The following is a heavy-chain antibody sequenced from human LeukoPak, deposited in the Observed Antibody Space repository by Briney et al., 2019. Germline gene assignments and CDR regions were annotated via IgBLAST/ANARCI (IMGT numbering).Heavy chain of an antibody. CDR3: AKNYESGRGVPYGMDV. CDR1: GFTFSSYA. J-gene: IGHJ6*02. V-gene: IGHV3-23*01. D-gene: IGHD3-10*01. CDR2: IGAGGTFT. Sequence: GGSLRLSCTASGFTFSSYAMNWVRQAPGKGLECVSGIGAGGTFTYYADSVKGRFTISRDNSRNTLYLQMSSLRGEDTAVYYCAKNYESGRGVPYGMDVWGQGTTVTVSS.